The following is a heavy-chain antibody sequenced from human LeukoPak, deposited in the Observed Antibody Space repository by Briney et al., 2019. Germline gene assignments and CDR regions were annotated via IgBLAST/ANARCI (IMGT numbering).Heavy chain of an antibody. Sequence: SVKVSCKASGGTFSSYAISWVRQAPGQGLEWMGGIIPIFGTANYAQKFQGRVTITADESTSTAYMELSSLRSEDTAVYYCARGGWFGELSASSFDDWGQGTLVTVSS. CDR3: ARGGWFGELSASSFDD. CDR2: IIPIFGTA. CDR1: GGTFSSYA. J-gene: IGHJ4*02. V-gene: IGHV1-69*13. D-gene: IGHD3-10*01.